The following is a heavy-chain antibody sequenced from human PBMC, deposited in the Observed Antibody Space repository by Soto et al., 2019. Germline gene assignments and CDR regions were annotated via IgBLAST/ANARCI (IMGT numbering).Heavy chain of an antibody. CDR1: GGSISSSSYY. J-gene: IGHJ4*02. Sequence: PSETLSLTCTVSGGSISSSSYYWGWIRQPPGKGLEWIGSIYYSGSTYYNPSLKSRVTISVDTSKNQFSLKLSSVTAADTAVYYCVRLGDYDFWSGYRYFDYWGQGTLVTVSS. V-gene: IGHV4-39*01. CDR3: VRLGDYDFWSGYRYFDY. CDR2: IYYSGST. D-gene: IGHD3-3*01.